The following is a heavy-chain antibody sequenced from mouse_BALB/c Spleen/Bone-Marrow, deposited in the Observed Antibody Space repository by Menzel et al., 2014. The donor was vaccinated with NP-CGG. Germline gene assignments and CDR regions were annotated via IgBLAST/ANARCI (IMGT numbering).Heavy chain of an antibody. CDR1: GLDFSRYW. V-gene: IGHV4-1*02. J-gene: IGHJ3*01. D-gene: IGHD2-1*01. CDR3: ARLGHYGGFAY. Sequence: EVHLVESGGGLVQPGGSLKLSCAASGLDFSRYWMSWVRQAPGKGLEWIGEINPDSKTINYSPSLKDKSIISRDNAKNTLYLQMNKVRSEDTALYYCARLGHYGGFAYWGQGTLVTVSA. CDR2: INPDSKTI.